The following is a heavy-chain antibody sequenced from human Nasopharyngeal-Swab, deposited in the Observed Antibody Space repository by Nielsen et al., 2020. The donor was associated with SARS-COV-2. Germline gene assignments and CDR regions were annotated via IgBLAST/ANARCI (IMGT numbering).Heavy chain of an antibody. Sequence: GESLKISCAASGFTVRSFGMHWVRQAPGKGLEWGAKLWYDGSSKRSADSVKGRFIISRDDSKNTWYLQMDTLRAEDTAVYYCARDITEVRSLEWKPFVDYYGMDIWGQGTTVSVSS. CDR2: LWYDGSSK. J-gene: IGHJ6*02. D-gene: IGHD3-3*01. V-gene: IGHV3-33*01. CDR1: GFTVRSFG. CDR3: ARDITEVRSLEWKPFVDYYGMDI.